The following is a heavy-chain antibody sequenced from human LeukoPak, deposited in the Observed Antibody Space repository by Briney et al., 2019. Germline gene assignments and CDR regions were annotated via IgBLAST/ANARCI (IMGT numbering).Heavy chain of an antibody. Sequence: KTSETLSLTCTVSGGSISSYYWSWIRQPPGKGLEWIGYIYYSGSTNYNPSLKSRVTISVDTSKNQFSLKLSSVTAADTAVYYCARAGRSSSWYPTDYWGQGTLVTVSS. CDR2: IYYSGST. CDR3: ARAGRSSSWYPTDY. D-gene: IGHD6-13*01. J-gene: IGHJ4*02. CDR1: GGSISSYY. V-gene: IGHV4-59*01.